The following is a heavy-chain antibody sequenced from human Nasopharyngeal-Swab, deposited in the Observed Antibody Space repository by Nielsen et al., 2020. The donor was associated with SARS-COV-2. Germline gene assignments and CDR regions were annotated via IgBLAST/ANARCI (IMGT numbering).Heavy chain of an antibody. D-gene: IGHD2-15*01. J-gene: IGHJ6*02. Sequence: ASVKVSCKASGYTFTSYDINRVRQATGQGREWMGWMNPNSGNTGYAQKFKGRVTMTRNTSISTAYMELSSLRAEDTAVYYCASGVVVAATDYGMDVWGQGTTVTVSS. CDR3: ASGVVVAATDYGMDV. CDR1: GYTFTSYD. V-gene: IGHV1-8*01. CDR2: MNPNSGNT.